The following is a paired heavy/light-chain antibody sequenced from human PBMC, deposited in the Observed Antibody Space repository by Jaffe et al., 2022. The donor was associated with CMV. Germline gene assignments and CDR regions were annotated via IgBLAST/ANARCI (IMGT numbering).Light chain of an antibody. CDR3: SSYTSSSSYV. Sequence: QSALTQPASVSGSPGQSITISCTGTSSDVGGYNYVSWYQQHPGKAPKLMIYDVSNRPSGVSNRFSGSKSGNTASLTISGLQAEDEADYYCSSYTSSSSYVFGTGTKVTVL. CDR1: SSDVGGYNY. CDR2: DVS. V-gene: IGLV2-14*03. J-gene: IGLJ1*01.
Heavy chain of an antibody. CDR3: ARVITMVRGVWGYYMDV. J-gene: IGHJ6*03. Sequence: QVQLVESGGGLVKPGGSLRLSCAASGFTFSDYYMSWIRQAPGKGLEWVSYISSSSSYTNYADSVKGRFTISRDNAKNSLYLQMNSLRAEDTAVYYCARVITMVRGVWGYYMDVWGKGTTVTVSS. V-gene: IGHV3-11*06. D-gene: IGHD3-10*01. CDR2: ISSSSSYT. CDR1: GFTFSDYY.